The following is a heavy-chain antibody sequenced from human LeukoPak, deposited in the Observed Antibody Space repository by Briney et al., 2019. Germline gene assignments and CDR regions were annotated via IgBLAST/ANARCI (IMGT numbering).Heavy chain of an antibody. D-gene: IGHD3-10*01. V-gene: IGHV4-34*01. CDR3: ARGPGLLWIRRYYFDY. CDR2: INHSGST. CDR1: GGSFSGYY. Sequence: PSETLSLTCAVYGGSFSGYYWSWIRQPPGKGLEWIGEINHSGSTNYNPSLKSRVTISVDTSKNQFSLKLSSVTAADTAVYYCARGPGLLWIRRYYFDYWGQGTLVTVSS. J-gene: IGHJ4*02.